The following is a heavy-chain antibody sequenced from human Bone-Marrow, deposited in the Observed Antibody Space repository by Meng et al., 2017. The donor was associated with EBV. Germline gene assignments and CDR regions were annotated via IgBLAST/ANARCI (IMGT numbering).Heavy chain of an antibody. V-gene: IGHV4-34*01. CDR2: INHSGST. Sequence: QVQVDQWGAGLLKPSETLSLTCAVYGGSFSGYYWSWIRQPPGKGLEWIGEINHSGSTNYNPSLKSRVTISVDTSKNQFSLKLSSVTAADTAVYYCATKGYCSGGSCYSTTFPRYFDYWGQGTLVTVSS. CDR1: GGSFSGYY. D-gene: IGHD2-15*01. J-gene: IGHJ4*02. CDR3: ATKGYCSGGSCYSTTFPRYFDY.